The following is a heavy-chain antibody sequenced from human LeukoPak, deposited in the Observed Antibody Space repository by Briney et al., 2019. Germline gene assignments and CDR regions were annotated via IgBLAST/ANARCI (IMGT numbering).Heavy chain of an antibody. D-gene: IGHD3-9*01. V-gene: IGHV3-15*01. J-gene: IGHJ4*02. CDR1: GFTFTNAW. Sequence: GGSLRLSCAASGFTFTNAWTSWVRQAPGKGLEWVGRIKSKTDGGTIDYAAPVKGRFTISRDDSKNTLYLQMNSLEIEDTAVYYCAAGTGYSDFDYWGQGTLVTVSS. CDR3: AAGTGYSDFDY. CDR2: IKSKTDGGTI.